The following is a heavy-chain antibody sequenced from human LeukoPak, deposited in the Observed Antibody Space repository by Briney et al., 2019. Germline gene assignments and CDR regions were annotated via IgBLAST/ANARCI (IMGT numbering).Heavy chain of an antibody. J-gene: IGHJ4*02. V-gene: IGHV4-34*01. CDR3: ARVGSHYDSSGYYFLDY. Sequence: SETLSLTCAVYGGSFSGYYWSWIRQPPGKGLEWIGESNHSGSTNYNPSLKSRVTISVDTSKNQFSLKLSSVTAADTAVYYCARVGSHYDSSGYYFLDYWGQGTLVTVSS. D-gene: IGHD3-22*01. CDR2: SNHSGST. CDR1: GGSFSGYY.